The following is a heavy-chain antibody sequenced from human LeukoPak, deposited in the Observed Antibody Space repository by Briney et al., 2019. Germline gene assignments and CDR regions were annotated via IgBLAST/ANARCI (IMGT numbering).Heavy chain of an antibody. V-gene: IGHV3-9*01. CDR3: AKGGLYYYDSSGSYFDY. D-gene: IGHD3-22*01. J-gene: IGHJ4*02. CDR2: ISWNSGSI. Sequence: GGSLRLSCAASGFTFSSYAMHWVRQAPGKGLEWVSGISWNSGSIGYADSVEGRFTISRDNAKNSLYLQMNSLRAEDTALYYCAKGGLYYYDSSGSYFDYWGQGTLVTVSS. CDR1: GFTFSSYA.